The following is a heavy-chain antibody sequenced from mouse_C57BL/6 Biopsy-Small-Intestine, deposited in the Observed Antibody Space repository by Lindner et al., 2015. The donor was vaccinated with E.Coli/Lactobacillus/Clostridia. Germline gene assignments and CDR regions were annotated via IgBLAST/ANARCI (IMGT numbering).Heavy chain of an antibody. J-gene: IGHJ2*01. CDR3: SYGNYF. V-gene: IGHV1-42*01. Sequence: VQLQESGAELMKPGASVKLSCKATGYTFTGYYMNWVKQSPEKSLEWIGEINPSTGGTTYNQKFKAKATLTVDKSSSTTYMQLKSLTSEDSAVYYCSYGNYFWGQGTTLTVSS. D-gene: IGHD2-1*01. CDR2: INPSTGGT. CDR1: GYTFTGYY.